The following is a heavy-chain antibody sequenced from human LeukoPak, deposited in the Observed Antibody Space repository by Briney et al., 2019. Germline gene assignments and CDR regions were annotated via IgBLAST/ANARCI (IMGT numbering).Heavy chain of an antibody. CDR1: GASISSRNYY. CDR2: IYYSGST. J-gene: IGHJ4*02. V-gene: IGHV4-39*07. D-gene: IGHD3-10*01. CDR3: ARVPFYGSGSYWDY. Sequence: PSETLSLTCSVSGASISSRNYYWAWIRQPPGKGLQWIGSIYYSGSTYYKPSLKSRLTISVDTSKNQFSLKLSSVTAADTAVYYCARVPFYGSGSYWDYWGQGTLVTVSS.